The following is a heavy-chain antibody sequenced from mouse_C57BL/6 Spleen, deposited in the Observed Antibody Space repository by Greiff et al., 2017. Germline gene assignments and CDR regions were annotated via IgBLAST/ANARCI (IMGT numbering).Heavy chain of an antibody. D-gene: IGHD1-1*01. CDR3: ARAWYGSSYYFDY. CDR1: GYTFTSYW. Sequence: QVQLQQPGAELVRPGSSVKLSCKASGYTFTSYWMDWVKQRPGQGLEWIGNIYPSDSETHYNQKFKDKATLTVDKSSSTAYMQLSSLTSEDSAVYYCARAWYGSSYYFDYWGQGTTLTVSS. V-gene: IGHV1-61*01. J-gene: IGHJ2*01. CDR2: IYPSDSET.